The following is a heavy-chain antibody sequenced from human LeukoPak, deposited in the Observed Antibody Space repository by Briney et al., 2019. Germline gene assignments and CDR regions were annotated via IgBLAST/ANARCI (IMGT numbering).Heavy chain of an antibody. CDR2: ISSSSSTI. V-gene: IGHV3-48*01. J-gene: IGHJ3*02. Sequence: PGGSLRLSCAASGFTFSSYSMNWVRQAPGKGLEWVSYISSSSSTIYYADSVKGRFTISRDNAKNSLYLQMNSLRAEDTAVYYCARLTMVLAFDIWGQGTMVTVSS. CDR1: GFTFSSYS. CDR3: ARLTMVLAFDI. D-gene: IGHD4/OR15-4a*01.